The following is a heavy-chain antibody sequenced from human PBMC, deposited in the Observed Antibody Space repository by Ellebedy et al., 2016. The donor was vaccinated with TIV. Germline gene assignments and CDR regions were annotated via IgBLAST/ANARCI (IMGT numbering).Heavy chain of an antibody. CDR1: GGSFSGYY. CDR3: ARELVAGRVFDY. CDR2: ITYSGST. D-gene: IGHD6-19*01. Sequence: MPSETLSLTCAVSGGSFSGYYWSWIRQPPGKGLEWIGEITYSGSTNYNPSLKSRVTISVDKSKNQFSLKLSSVTTADTAEYYCARELVAGRVFDYWGQGTLVTVSS. V-gene: IGHV4-34*01. J-gene: IGHJ4*02.